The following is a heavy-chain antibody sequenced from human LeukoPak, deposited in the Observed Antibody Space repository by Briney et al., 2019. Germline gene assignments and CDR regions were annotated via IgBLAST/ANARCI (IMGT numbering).Heavy chain of an antibody. Sequence: PSETLSLTCTVSGGSISSYYWSWIRQPPGKGMEGIGYIYYSGSTNYNPSLKSRVTIFVDKPKNHFSLKLRYVPAADTDVYYCARQRRGYSYGYYYYYGMDLWGQGTRVTVSS. D-gene: IGHD5-18*01. CDR1: GGSISSYY. J-gene: IGHJ6*02. V-gene: IGHV4-59*08. CDR3: ARQRRGYSYGYYYYYGMDL. CDR2: IYYSGST.